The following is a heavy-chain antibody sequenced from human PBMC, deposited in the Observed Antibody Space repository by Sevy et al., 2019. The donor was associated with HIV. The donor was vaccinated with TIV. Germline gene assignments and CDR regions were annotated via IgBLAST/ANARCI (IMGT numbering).Heavy chain of an antibody. Sequence: GESLKISCAASGFTFSSYWMSWVRQAPGKGLEWVANIKQDGSEKYYVDSVKGRFTISRDNAKNSLYLQMNSLGAEDTAVYYCARARRGMDVWGQGTTVTVSS. CDR3: ARARRGMDV. CDR2: IKQDGSEK. V-gene: IGHV3-7*01. CDR1: GFTFSSYW. J-gene: IGHJ6*02.